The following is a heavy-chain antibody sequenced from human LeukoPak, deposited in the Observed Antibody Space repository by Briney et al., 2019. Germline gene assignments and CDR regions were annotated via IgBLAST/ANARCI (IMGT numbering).Heavy chain of an antibody. D-gene: IGHD1-20*01. Sequence: PGGSLRLSCAASGFTSSSFYMEWVRQAPGKGLEWVSAISSSGGSTDYTDSVKGRFTISRDNSKNTLYLQMNSLRAEDTAVYYCAKKMSITAASQVDYWGQGTLVTVSS. J-gene: IGHJ4*02. CDR2: ISSSGGST. V-gene: IGHV3-23*01. CDR1: GFTSSSFY. CDR3: AKKMSITAASQVDY.